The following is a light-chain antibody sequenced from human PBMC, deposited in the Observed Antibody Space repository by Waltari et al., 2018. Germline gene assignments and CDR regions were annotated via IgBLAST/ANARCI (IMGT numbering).Light chain of an antibody. J-gene: IGKJ2*03. CDR2: AAS. CDR3: QQLNSYPPYS. CDR1: QGISSY. Sequence: DIQLTQSPSFLSASVGDRVTITCRASQGISSYLAWYQQKPGKAPKLLIYAASILQSGGPARFSGGGSGTEFTLTISRLQPEDFATYYCQQLNSYPPYSFGQGTRLEIK. V-gene: IGKV1-9*01.